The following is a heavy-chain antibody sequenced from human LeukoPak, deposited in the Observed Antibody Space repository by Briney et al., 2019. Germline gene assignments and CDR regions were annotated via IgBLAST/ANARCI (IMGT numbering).Heavy chain of an antibody. D-gene: IGHD5-12*01. CDR2: IHSGGST. J-gene: IGHJ4*02. Sequence: GGSLRLSCAASGFTVSSNYMSWVRQAPGKGLEWVSVIHSGGSTYYADSVKGRFTISRDNSKNTLYLQMNSLRAEDTAVYYCARGLYSGYDYSDWGQGTLVTVSS. V-gene: IGHV3-66*01. CDR1: GFTVSSNY. CDR3: ARGLYSGYDYSD.